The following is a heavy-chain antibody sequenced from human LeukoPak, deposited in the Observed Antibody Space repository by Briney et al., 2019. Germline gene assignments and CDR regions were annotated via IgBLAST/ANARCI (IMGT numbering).Heavy chain of an antibody. CDR1: GFTFSSYG. CDR2: ISGSGGST. V-gene: IGHV3-23*01. J-gene: IGHJ4*02. CDR3: AKREPHGSGSYYIDY. D-gene: IGHD3-10*01. Sequence: GGSLRLSCAASGFTFSSYGMSWVRQAPGKGLEWVSAISGSGGSTYYADSVKGRFTISRDNSKNTLYLQMNSLRAEDTAVYYCAKREPHGSGSYYIDYWGQGTLVTVSS.